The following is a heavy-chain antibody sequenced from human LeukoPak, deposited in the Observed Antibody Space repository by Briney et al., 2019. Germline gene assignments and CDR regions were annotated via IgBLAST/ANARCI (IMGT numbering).Heavy chain of an antibody. J-gene: IGHJ4*02. CDR1: GLTFSDHS. CDR2: ISAGGGST. Sequence: GGSLRLSCAASGLTFSDHSMTWVRQAPGKGLFWVSGISAGGGSTYYADSVKGRFAISRDNSRNTLYLQMNSLRAEDTAVYYCAKVARSTLLYYFDYWGQGTLVTVSS. V-gene: IGHV3-23*01. CDR3: AKVARSTLLYYFDY.